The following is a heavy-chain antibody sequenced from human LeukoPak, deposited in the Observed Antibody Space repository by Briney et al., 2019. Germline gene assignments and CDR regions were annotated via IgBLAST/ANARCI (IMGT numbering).Heavy chain of an antibody. CDR2: IYYIGST. Sequence: SETLSLTCAVSGGSISGDYWSWIRQPPGKGLEWIGYIYYIGSTNYNPSLKSRATISVDTSKNQFSLKLNSVTAADTAVYYCARILGSYFDYWGQGTLVTVSS. V-gene: IGHV4-59*01. J-gene: IGHJ4*02. CDR1: GGSISGDY. CDR3: ARILGSYFDY. D-gene: IGHD1-26*01.